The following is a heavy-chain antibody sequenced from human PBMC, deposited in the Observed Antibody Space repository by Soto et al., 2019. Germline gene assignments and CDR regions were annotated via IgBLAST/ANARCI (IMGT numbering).Heavy chain of an antibody. D-gene: IGHD3-3*01. V-gene: IGHV2-5*02. CDR3: AHRVLRTVFGLVTTTAIYFDF. Sequence: QITLNESGTTVVRPTETLTLTCRFSGFSLTTSGVGVGWIRQSPGKAPEWLALIYWDDDKRYSASLKSRLTITKDTSTNQVVLTVSDLDPTDTATYYCAHRVLRTVFGLVTTTAIYFDFWGQGTPVAVSS. CDR1: GFSLTTSGVG. CDR2: IYWDDDK. J-gene: IGHJ4*02.